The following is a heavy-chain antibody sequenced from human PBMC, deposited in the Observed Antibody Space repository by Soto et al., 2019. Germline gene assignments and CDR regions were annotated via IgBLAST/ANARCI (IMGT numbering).Heavy chain of an antibody. D-gene: IGHD3-10*01. J-gene: IGHJ5*01. Sequence: SETLSLTCGVSGGSIDSPNWWSWVRQPPGKGLEWIGEISHSGDTNYNPSLKSRVTISVDRSKNQFSLKMTAVTAADTAVYYCAGDGYYESGSYSDWFDSWGQGVLVTVS. CDR3: AGDGYYESGSYSDWFDS. CDR2: ISHSGDT. CDR1: GGSIDSPNW. V-gene: IGHV4-4*02.